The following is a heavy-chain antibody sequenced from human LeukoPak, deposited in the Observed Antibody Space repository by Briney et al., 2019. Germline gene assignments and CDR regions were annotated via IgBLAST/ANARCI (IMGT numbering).Heavy chain of an antibody. V-gene: IGHV3-74*01. CDR2: ISTDGTST. Sequence: QSGGSLRLSCAASGXAFSSYWMHWVRQAPGKGLVWVSRISTDGTSTSYADSVKGRFTVSRDGAKNTLYLQMNSLRAEDTAVYYCARARAYNYGYFDYWGQGTLVTVSS. D-gene: IGHD5-18*01. CDR3: ARARAYNYGYFDY. J-gene: IGHJ4*02. CDR1: GXAFSSYW.